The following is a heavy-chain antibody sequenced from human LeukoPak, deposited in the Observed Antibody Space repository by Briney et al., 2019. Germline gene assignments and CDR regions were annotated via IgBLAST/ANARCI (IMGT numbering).Heavy chain of an antibody. CDR1: GFTFSSYG. Sequence: PGGSLRLSCAASGFTFSSYGMHWVRQAPGKGLEWVAVISYDGSNKYYADSVKGRFTISRDNSKNTLYLQMNSLRAEDTAVYYCANGGVYSSSWLDYWGQGTLVTVSS. CDR3: ANGGVYSSSWLDY. CDR2: ISYDGSNK. D-gene: IGHD6-13*01. V-gene: IGHV3-30*18. J-gene: IGHJ4*02.